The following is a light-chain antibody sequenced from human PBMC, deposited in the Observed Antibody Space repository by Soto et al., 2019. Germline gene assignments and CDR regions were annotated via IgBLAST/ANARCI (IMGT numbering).Light chain of an antibody. J-gene: IGKJ2*01. CDR3: QQYYTYPYT. Sequence: DIQMTQSPSALSASVGDRVTFTCRASQDIDHWLAWYQQKPGKAPQVLVYKASILEGGVPSRFSGSESGTEFTLTISSLQPDDFAAYYCQQYYTYPYTFGQGTKLDMK. V-gene: IGKV1-5*03. CDR1: QDIDHW. CDR2: KAS.